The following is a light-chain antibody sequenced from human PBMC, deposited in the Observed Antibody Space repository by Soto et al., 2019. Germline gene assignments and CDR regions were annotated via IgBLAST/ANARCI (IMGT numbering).Light chain of an antibody. CDR1: SSDVGANNDY. Sequence: QSAPTQPPSASGSPGQSVTISCTGTSSDVGANNDYVSWYQQHPGKAPKLMIYEVSKRPPGVPDRFSGSKSGNTASLTVSGLQADDEADYYCSSYAGSDNFVFGTGTKVPS. V-gene: IGLV2-8*01. J-gene: IGLJ1*01. CDR3: SSYAGSDNFV. CDR2: EVS.